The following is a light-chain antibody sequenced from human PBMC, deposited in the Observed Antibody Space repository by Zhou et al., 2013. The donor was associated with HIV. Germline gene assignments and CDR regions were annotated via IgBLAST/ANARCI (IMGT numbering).Light chain of an antibody. J-gene: IGKJ1*01. CDR1: QNIKSY. CDR3: QQYNSYSWT. Sequence: IRMTQSPSSLSASTGDRVTITCRASQNIKSYLGWYQQKPGKAPKLLIYKASSLESGVPSRFSGSGSGTEFTLTISSLQPDDFATYYCQQYNSYSWTFGQGTKVEIK. CDR2: KAS. V-gene: IGKV1-5*03.